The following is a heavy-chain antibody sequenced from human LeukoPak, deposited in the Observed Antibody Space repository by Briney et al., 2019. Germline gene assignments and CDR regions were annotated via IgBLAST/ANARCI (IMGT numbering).Heavy chain of an antibody. CDR2: ISAYNGNT. J-gene: IGHJ4*02. CDR3: ARDLEAIALGVPGRVFRFDY. D-gene: IGHD6-19*01. CDR1: GYTFTSYG. Sequence: GASVKVSCKASGYTFTSYGISWVRQAPGQGLEWMGWISAYNGNTNYAQKLQGRVTMTTDTSTRTAYMELRSLRSDDTAVYYCARDLEAIALGVPGRVFRFDYWGQGTLVTVSS. V-gene: IGHV1-18*01.